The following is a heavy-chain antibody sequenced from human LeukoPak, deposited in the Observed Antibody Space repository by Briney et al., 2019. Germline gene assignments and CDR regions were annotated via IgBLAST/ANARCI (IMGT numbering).Heavy chain of an antibody. V-gene: IGHV4-34*01. J-gene: IGHJ4*02. CDR1: GEPFSGHY. CDR3: ARVKRGRDFWSGYRFGH. D-gene: IGHD3-3*01. Sequence: SETLSLTCAVYGEPFSGHYWSWIRQPPGKGLEWIGEVNYSGGTNYNPSLKSRVTISVDTSKNQFSLKLRSVTAADTAVFYCARVKRGRDFWSGYRFGHWGQGTLVTVSS. CDR2: VNYSGGT.